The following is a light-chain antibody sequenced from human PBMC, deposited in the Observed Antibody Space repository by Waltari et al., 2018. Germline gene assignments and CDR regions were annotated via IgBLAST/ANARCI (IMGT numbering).Light chain of an antibody. CDR3: QQHYSTPPT. CDR2: WAS. CDR1: QSVLSNTNNKNY. V-gene: IGKV4-1*01. J-gene: IGKJ1*01. Sequence: DIVMTQSPDSLAVSLGERAAINCKSSQSVLSNTNNKNYLAWYQQKPGQPPKLLISWASTRESGVPDRFSGIGSGTDVTLTISSLQAEDVAAYYCQQHYSTPPTFGQGTKVEIK.